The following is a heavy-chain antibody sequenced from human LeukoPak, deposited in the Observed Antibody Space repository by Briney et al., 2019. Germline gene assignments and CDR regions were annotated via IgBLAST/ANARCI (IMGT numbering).Heavy chain of an antibody. V-gene: IGHV4-39*07. Sequence: PSETLSLTCTVSGGSISSSSYYWGWLRQPPGKGLEWIGSIYYSGSTYYNPSLKSRVTISVDTSKNQFSLKLSSVTAADTAVYYCARDENCSGGSCYGVGGDYWGQGTLVTVSS. J-gene: IGHJ4*02. CDR1: GGSISSSSYY. D-gene: IGHD2-15*01. CDR2: IYYSGST. CDR3: ARDENCSGGSCYGVGGDY.